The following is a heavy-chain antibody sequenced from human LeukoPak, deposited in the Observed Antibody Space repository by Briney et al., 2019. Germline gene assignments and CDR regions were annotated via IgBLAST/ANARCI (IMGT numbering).Heavy chain of an antibody. J-gene: IGHJ3*02. CDR2: INTNTGNP. D-gene: IGHD1-1*01. CDR1: GYTFKSYA. Sequence: GASVKVSCKASGYTFKSYAMNWVRQAPGQGLEWMGWINTNTGNPTYAQGFTGRFVFSLDTSVSTAYLQISSLKAEDTAVYYCARVGWNDEEGDAFDIWGQGTMVTVSS. CDR3: ARVGWNDEEGDAFDI. V-gene: IGHV7-4-1*02.